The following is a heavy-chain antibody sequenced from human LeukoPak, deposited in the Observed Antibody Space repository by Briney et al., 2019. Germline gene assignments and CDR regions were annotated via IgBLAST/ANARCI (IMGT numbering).Heavy chain of an antibody. J-gene: IGHJ5*02. Sequence: PSETLSLTCAVYGGSFIGYYWSWIRQPPGKGLEWIGEINHSRSTNYNPSLKSRVTISVDTSKNQFSLKLNSVTAADTAVYYCSKGGPHTVTTYRWFDPWGQGTLVTVSS. D-gene: IGHD4-17*01. CDR2: INHSRST. CDR1: GGSFIGYY. V-gene: IGHV4-34*01. CDR3: SKGGPHTVTTYRWFDP.